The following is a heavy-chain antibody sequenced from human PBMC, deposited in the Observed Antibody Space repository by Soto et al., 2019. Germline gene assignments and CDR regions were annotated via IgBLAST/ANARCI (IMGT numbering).Heavy chain of an antibody. D-gene: IGHD3-10*01. V-gene: IGHV5-51*01. J-gene: IGHJ4*02. Sequence: PGESLKISCKDSGYSFPIYWIAWVRQMPGKGLEWMGIIYPTDSDTRYSPSFQGQVTISADKSISTAYLQWSSLKASDTAMYYCARGVEELSLDYWGQGTLVTVSS. CDR3: ARGVEELSLDY. CDR1: GYSFPIYW. CDR2: IYPTDSDT.